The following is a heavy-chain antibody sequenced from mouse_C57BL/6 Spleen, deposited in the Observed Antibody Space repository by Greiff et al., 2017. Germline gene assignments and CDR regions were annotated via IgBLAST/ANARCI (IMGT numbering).Heavy chain of an antibody. Sequence: QVQLQQPGAELVKPGASVKLSCKASGYTFTSYWMHWVKQRPGQGLEWIGMIHPNSGSTNYNEKFKSKATLTVDKSSSTAYMQLSSLTSEDSAVYYCARSDYYGNRGDAMDYWGQGTSVTVSS. D-gene: IGHD1-1*01. CDR1: GYTFTSYW. J-gene: IGHJ4*01. CDR3: ARSDYYGNRGDAMDY. CDR2: IHPNSGST. V-gene: IGHV1-64*01.